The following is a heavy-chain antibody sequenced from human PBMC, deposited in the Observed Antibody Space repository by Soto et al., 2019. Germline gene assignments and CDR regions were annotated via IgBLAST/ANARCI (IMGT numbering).Heavy chain of an antibody. CDR2: ISVSVGST. Sequence: EVQLLESGGGLVQPGGSLRLSCAASGFTFSSCAMSWVRQAPGKGLDWVSAISVSVGSTYYADSVKGRFTISRDNSKNTLYLQMNSLRAEDTAVYYCAKVERAVAGIIDWGQGTLVTVSS. J-gene: IGHJ4*02. CDR1: GFTFSSCA. V-gene: IGHV3-23*01. CDR3: AKVERAVAGIID. D-gene: IGHD6-19*01.